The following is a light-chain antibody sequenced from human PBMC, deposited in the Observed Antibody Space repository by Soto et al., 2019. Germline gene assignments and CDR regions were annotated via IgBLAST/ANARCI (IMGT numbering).Light chain of an antibody. CDR3: QQYNIFPLT. CDR1: QSLSKW. Sequence: DIQMTQSPSTLSASVGDRVTITCRASQSLSKWLAWYQQKPGKAPKLLIYQASNLEDGVPSRFSGSGSGTDFTLTISGLQPDDFATYFCQQYNIFPLTFGGGTKVEIK. CDR2: QAS. J-gene: IGKJ4*01. V-gene: IGKV1-5*03.